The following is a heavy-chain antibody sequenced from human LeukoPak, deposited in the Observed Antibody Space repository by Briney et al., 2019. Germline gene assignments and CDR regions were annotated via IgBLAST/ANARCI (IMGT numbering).Heavy chain of an antibody. Sequence: PGGSLRLSCAASGFTFNNYWMSWVRQAPGKGLVWVSRINSDGSSTNYADSVKGRFTISRDNAKNTLYLQMNSLRAEDTAVYYCARRGAVAGTEDYWGQGTLVTVSA. D-gene: IGHD6-19*01. J-gene: IGHJ4*02. CDR1: GFTFNNYW. CDR2: INSDGSST. CDR3: ARRGAVAGTEDY. V-gene: IGHV3-74*01.